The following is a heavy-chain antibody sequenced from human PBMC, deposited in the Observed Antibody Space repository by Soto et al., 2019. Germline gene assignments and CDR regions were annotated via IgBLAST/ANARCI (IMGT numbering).Heavy chain of an antibody. CDR1: GYTFTSYY. V-gene: IGHV1-46*01. Sequence: ASVKVSCKASGYTFTSYYMHWVRQAPGQGLEWMGIINPGGDSTSYAQKFQGRVTMTTDTSTSTVYMELSSLRSDDTAVYFCARAEDPAMFLGDYYYVLDVWGEGTTVTV. CDR3: ARAEDPAMFLGDYYYVLDV. CDR2: INPGGDST. D-gene: IGHD5-18*01. J-gene: IGHJ6*02.